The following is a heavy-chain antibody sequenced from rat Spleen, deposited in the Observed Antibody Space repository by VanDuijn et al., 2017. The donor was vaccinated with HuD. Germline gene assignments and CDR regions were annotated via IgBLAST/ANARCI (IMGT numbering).Heavy chain of an antibody. J-gene: IGHJ2*01. CDR2: ISTGGGNT. V-gene: IGHV5S13*01. D-gene: IGHD1-1*01. Sequence: EVQLVESGGGLVQPGRSLKLSCAASGFTFSDYNMAWVRQAPTKGLEWVASISTGGGNTYYRDSVKGRFTISRDNAKNTQYLQMDSLRSEDTATYYCATDYSGPFDYWGQGVMVTVSS. CDR3: ATDYSGPFDY. CDR1: GFTFSDYN.